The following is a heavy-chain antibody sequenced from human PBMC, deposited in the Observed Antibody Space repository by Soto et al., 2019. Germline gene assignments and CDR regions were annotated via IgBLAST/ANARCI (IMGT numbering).Heavy chain of an antibody. CDR1: GGSFSGYY. V-gene: IGHV4-34*01. J-gene: IGHJ5*02. D-gene: IGHD6-13*01. Sequence: PSETLSLTCAVYGGSFSGYYWSWIRQPPGKGLEWIGEINHRGTIYFNPSVRSRVTISVDTSKNEFALKLSSVTAANTAVYYCARGGGFIAGDMVCFDPWGQGTLVTVSS. CDR2: INHRGTI. CDR3: ARGGGFIAGDMVCFDP.